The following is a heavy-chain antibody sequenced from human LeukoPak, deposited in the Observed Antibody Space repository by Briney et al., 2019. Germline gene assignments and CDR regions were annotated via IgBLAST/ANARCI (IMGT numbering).Heavy chain of an antibody. J-gene: IGHJ6*02. V-gene: IGHV4-30-2*01. CDR1: GGSISSGGYS. CDR3: ARVRVGSSRLYYYYGMDV. CDR2: IYHSGST. Sequence: PSETLSLTCAVSGGSISSGGYSWSWIRQPPGKGLEWIGYIYHSGSTNYNPSLKSRVTISVDTSKNQFSLKLSSVTAADTAVYYCARVRVGSSRLYYYYGMDVWGQGTTVTVSS. D-gene: IGHD6-13*01.